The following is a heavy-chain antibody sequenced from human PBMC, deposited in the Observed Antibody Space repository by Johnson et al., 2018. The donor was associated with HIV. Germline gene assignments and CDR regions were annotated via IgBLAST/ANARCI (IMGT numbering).Heavy chain of an antibody. CDR3: AKDRETFLEWLDAFDI. D-gene: IGHD3-3*02. V-gene: IGHV3-25*05. CDR1: QFTFSNYY. CDR2: VNPNGGST. Sequence: VQLVESGGGLAKPAWSPRLSCAASQFTFSNYYMNCVRQAPGNGLELVGQVNPNGGSTYFIDSGKDRFNISRDNAKNTLYLQMNSLRAEDTAVYYCAKDRETFLEWLDAFDIWGQGTMVTVSS. J-gene: IGHJ3*02.